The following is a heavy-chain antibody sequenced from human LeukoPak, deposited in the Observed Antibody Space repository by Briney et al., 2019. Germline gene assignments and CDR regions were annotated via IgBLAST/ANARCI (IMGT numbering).Heavy chain of an antibody. J-gene: IGHJ4*02. CDR3: VPKGTEGY. Sequence: GGSLRLSCSASGFIFSSYAMHWVRQALGKGLEYVSAISPNGGSTYYADSVKGRFSISRDNSKNTLYLQMSSLRPEDTAVYYCVPKGTEGYWGQGTLVTVSS. CDR2: ISPNGGST. CDR1: GFIFSSYA. V-gene: IGHV3-64D*06.